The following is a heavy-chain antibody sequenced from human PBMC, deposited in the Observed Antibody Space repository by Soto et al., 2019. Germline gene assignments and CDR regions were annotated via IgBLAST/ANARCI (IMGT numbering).Heavy chain of an antibody. V-gene: IGHV3-30*18. CDR1: GFTFSSYG. D-gene: IGHD3-10*01. J-gene: IGHJ6*02. CDR3: AKGALWFGGDYGMDV. CDR2: ISYDGSNK. Sequence: QVQLVESGGGVVQPGRSLRLSCAASGFTFSSYGMHWVRQAPGKGLEWVAVISYDGSNKYYADSVKGRFTISRDNSKNTLYLQMNSLRAEDTAVYYCAKGALWFGGDYGMDVWGQGTTVTVSS.